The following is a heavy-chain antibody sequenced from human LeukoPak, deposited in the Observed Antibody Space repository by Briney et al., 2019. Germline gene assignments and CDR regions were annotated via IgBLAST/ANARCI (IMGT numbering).Heavy chain of an antibody. D-gene: IGHD1-1*01. CDR2: ISGHNGKT. J-gene: IGHJ4*02. CDR1: GYTFTSYG. Sequence: ASVKVSCKASGYTFTSYGVSWVRQAPGQGLEWMGWISGHNGKTDYAQKVQCRVTMTTDTSTSTAYMELRSLRSDDTAVYYCARDSTSGTLPSDYWGQGTLVTVSS. CDR3: ARDSTSGTLPSDY. V-gene: IGHV1-18*01.